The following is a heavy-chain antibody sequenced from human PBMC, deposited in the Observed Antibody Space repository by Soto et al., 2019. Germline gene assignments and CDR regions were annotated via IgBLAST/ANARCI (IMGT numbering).Heavy chain of an antibody. Sequence: PGGSLRLSCAASGSTFSSYSMSWLRLPPGKGLEGVSAISRSGGSTYYADAVKRRFTISRDNAKNTLYLQMNSLRADARSVYYCARHRRFIRGTDGDAFDVWGQGTMVTVSS. J-gene: IGHJ3*01. V-gene: IGHV3-23*01. D-gene: IGHD3-16*02. CDR2: ISRSGGST. CDR1: GSTFSSYS. CDR3: ARHRRFIRGTDGDAFDV.